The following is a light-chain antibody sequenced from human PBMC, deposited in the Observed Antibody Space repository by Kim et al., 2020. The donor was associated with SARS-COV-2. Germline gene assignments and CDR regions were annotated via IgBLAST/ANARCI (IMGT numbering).Light chain of an antibody. J-gene: IGLJ2*01. CDR3: LLSHLGDVV. CDR1: TGAVTTGHS. CDR2: DTS. V-gene: IGLV7-46*01. Sequence: QAVVTQEPSLTVSPGGTLTLTCGSTTGAVTTGHSPFWFQQRPGQAPRTLIHDTSNKFSWTSDRFSGSLLGGKAALTISGAQPEDEADYYCLLSHLGDVVFGGGTQLTVL.